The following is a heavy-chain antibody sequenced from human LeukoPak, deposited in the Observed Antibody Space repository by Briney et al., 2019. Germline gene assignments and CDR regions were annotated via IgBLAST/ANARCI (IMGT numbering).Heavy chain of an antibody. J-gene: IGHJ4*02. CDR2: ITGSSDSI. Sequence: PGGSLRLSCAASGFTFSSYAMEWVRQAPGKGLEWVSSITGSSDSIYYADSVKGRFTISRDNAKNSVYLQMNSLRAEDTAVYYCARFLWSGYSDYWGQGTLVTVSS. CDR3: ARFLWSGYSDY. CDR1: GFTFSSYA. V-gene: IGHV3-21*04. D-gene: IGHD3-3*01.